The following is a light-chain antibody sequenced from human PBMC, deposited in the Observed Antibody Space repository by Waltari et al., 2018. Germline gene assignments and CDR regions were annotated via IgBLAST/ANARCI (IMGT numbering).Light chain of an antibody. J-gene: IGKJ2*02. CDR1: QYISNN. CDR3: QQYNTWPPST. CDR2: GAS. V-gene: IGKV3-15*01. Sequence: EIVMTQSPAALSVSPGGRATLSCRASQYISNNLAWYQHKPGQPPRHLISGASTRAAGVPARFSGSGSGTEFSLAISSLQSEDSAIYFCQQYNTWPPSTFGQGTKLEIK.